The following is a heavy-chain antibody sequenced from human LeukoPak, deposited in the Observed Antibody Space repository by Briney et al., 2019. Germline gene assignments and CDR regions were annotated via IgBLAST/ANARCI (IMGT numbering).Heavy chain of an antibody. Sequence: GSLRLSCAASGFTFSSYAMHWVRQAPGKGLEWVAVISYDGSNKYYADSVKGRFTISRDNSKNTLYLQMNSLRAEDTAVYYCARDQGESRSWQDYWGQGTLVTVSS. J-gene: IGHJ4*02. CDR2: ISYDGSNK. CDR1: GFTFSSYA. CDR3: ARDQGESRSWQDY. V-gene: IGHV3-30-3*01. D-gene: IGHD6-13*01.